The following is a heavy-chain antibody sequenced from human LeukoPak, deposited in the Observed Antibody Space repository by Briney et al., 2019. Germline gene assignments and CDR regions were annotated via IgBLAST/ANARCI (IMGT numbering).Heavy chain of an antibody. CDR2: IYSGGST. D-gene: IGHD3-10*01. V-gene: IGHV3-53*01. J-gene: IGHJ3*02. Sequence: PGGSLRLSCAASGFTVSSNYMSWVRQAPGKGLEWVSVIYSGGSTCYADSVKGRFTISRDNSKNTLYLQMNSLRAEDTAVYYCARTYGSGSYFRDAFDIWGQGTMVTVSS. CDR3: ARTYGSGSYFRDAFDI. CDR1: GFTVSSNY.